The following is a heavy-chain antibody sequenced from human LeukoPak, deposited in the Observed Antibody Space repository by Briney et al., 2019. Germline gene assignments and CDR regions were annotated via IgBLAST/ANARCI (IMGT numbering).Heavy chain of an antibody. V-gene: IGHV3-11*05. J-gene: IGHJ5*02. Sequence: GGSLRLSCAASGFTFSDYYMSSIRQAPGKGLEWFSYISSSSSVTNYADSGKARFTISKDKTKNSPNLQLNSLRAEAKAVYYFAIDRAPYGSWFDPWGQGALVTVSS. CDR2: ISSSSSVT. CDR1: GFTFSDYY. CDR3: AIDRAPYGSWFDP. D-gene: IGHD3-10*01.